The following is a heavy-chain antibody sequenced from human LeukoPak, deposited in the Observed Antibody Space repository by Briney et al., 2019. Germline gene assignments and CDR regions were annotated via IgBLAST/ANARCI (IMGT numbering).Heavy chain of an antibody. D-gene: IGHD6-13*01. J-gene: IGHJ5*02. Sequence: PSETLSLTCTVSGGSISSYYWSWIRQPPGKGLEWIGYIYYSGSTNYNPSLKSRVTISVDTSKNQFSLKLSSVTAADTAVYYCARDSAPTSSSWYEVSWFDPWGQGTLVTVSS. CDR1: GGSISSYY. CDR2: IYYSGST. V-gene: IGHV4-59*01. CDR3: ARDSAPTSSSWYEVSWFDP.